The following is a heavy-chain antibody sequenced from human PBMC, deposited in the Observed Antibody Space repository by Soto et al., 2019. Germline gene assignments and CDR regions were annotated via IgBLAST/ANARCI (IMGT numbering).Heavy chain of an antibody. CDR3: ARLVPAAIGWFDP. V-gene: IGHV5-51*01. Sequence: PGESLKISCKGSGYSLTDYWIGWVRQMPGKGLEWMGTIYPDDSDTRYSPSFEGQVTISADKSITTAYLQWSSLKASDTAMYYCARLVPAAIGWFDPWGQGTLVTVSS. CDR1: GYSLTDYW. CDR2: IYPDDSDT. D-gene: IGHD2-2*02. J-gene: IGHJ5*02.